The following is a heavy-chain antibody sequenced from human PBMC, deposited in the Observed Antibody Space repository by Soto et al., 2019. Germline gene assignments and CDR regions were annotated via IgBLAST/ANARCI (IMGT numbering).Heavy chain of an antibody. J-gene: IGHJ6*02. CDR3: AREGSLTYYYYGMDV. Sequence: ASVKVSCKASGYTFTSYAMNWVRQAPGQGLEWMGWINTNTGNPTYAQGFTGRFVFSLDTSVSTAYLQICSLKAEDTAVYYCAREGSLTYYYYGMDVWGQGTTVTVPS. CDR2: INTNTGNP. CDR1: GYTFTSYA. V-gene: IGHV7-4-1*01. D-gene: IGHD2-15*01.